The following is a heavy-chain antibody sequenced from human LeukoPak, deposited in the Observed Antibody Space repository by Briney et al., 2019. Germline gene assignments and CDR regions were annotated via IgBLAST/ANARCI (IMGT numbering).Heavy chain of an antibody. D-gene: IGHD3-9*01. CDR3: ARGPYYDVLTGYYEVLSGMDV. J-gene: IGHJ6*02. V-gene: IGHV3-13*01. Sequence: PGGSLRLSCAASGFTFSTYDMHWVRQGTGKGLEWVSAIGTGGDTYYPGSVKGRFTISRENAKNSLYLQMNSLRVGDTAVYYCARGPYYDVLTGYYEVLSGMDVWGQGTTVTVSS. CDR1: GFTFSTYD. CDR2: IGTGGDT.